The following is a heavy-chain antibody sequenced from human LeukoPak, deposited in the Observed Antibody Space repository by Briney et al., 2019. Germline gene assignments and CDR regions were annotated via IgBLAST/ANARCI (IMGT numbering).Heavy chain of an antibody. J-gene: IGHJ4*02. Sequence: GGSLRLSCAASGFTFSDYYMSWIRQAPGKGLEWVSYISSSGSTIYYADSVKGRFTISRDNAKNSPCLQMNSLRAEDTAVYYCARELERRPFDYWGQGTLVTVSS. CDR1: GFTFSDYY. D-gene: IGHD1-1*01. CDR2: ISSSGSTI. CDR3: ARELERRPFDY. V-gene: IGHV3-11*04.